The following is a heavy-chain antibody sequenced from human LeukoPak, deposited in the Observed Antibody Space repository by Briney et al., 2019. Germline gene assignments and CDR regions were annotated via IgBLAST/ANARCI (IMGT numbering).Heavy chain of an antibody. CDR2: ISSSSSYI. D-gene: IGHD6-19*01. CDR1: GFTFSSYS. Sequence: GGSLRLSCAASGFTFSSYSMNWVRQAPGKGLEWVSSISSSSSYIYCADSVKGRFTISRDNAKSSLYLQMNSLRAEDTAVYYCARDQQWLYYFDYWGQGTLVTVSS. J-gene: IGHJ4*02. CDR3: ARDQQWLYYFDY. V-gene: IGHV3-21*01.